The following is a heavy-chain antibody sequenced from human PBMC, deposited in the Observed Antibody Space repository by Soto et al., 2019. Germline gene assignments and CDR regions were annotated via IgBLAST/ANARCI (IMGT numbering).Heavy chain of an antibody. Sequence: SGPTLVNPTQTLTLTCTFSGFSLSSSGVGVEWVRQPPGKALEWLALIYSNDDKRYSPSVKTRLTITKDASKNRVVLTMTNMDPVDTAKYYCGHRLEDGRNSIWGQGTTVPVSS. V-gene: IGHV2-5*01. D-gene: IGHD1-7*01. J-gene: IGHJ6*02. CDR3: GHRLEDGRNSI. CDR2: IYSNDDK. CDR1: GFSLSSSGVG.